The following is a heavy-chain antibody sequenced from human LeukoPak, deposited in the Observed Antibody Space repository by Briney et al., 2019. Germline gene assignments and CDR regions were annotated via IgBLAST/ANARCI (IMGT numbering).Heavy chain of an antibody. J-gene: IGHJ4*02. CDR3: AKGEGIAVAGAFGFDY. D-gene: IGHD6-19*01. V-gene: IGHV3-23*01. Sequence: GGSLRLSCAASGFTFSSYAMSWVRQAPGKGLEWVSTISGSGRSTYYADSVKGRFTISRDNSKDTLYLQMNSLRAEDTAVYYCAKGEGIAVAGAFGFDYWGQGTLVTVSS. CDR1: GFTFSSYA. CDR2: ISGSGRST.